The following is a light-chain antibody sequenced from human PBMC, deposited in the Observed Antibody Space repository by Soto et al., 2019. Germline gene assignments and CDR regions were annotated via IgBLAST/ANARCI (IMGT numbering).Light chain of an antibody. V-gene: IGKV3-11*01. Sequence: EKVLTQSPANLSKSPGQRATLSCRASQSVSSYLAWYQQKPGQAPRLLIYDASNRATGIPARFSGSGSGTDFTLPISSLEHEDVAVYYCQQRSNWPPIFGQGTRLEIK. CDR3: QQRSNWPPI. CDR2: DAS. CDR1: QSVSSY. J-gene: IGKJ5*01.